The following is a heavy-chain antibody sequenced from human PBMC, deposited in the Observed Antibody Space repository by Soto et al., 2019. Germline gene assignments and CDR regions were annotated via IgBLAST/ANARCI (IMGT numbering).Heavy chain of an antibody. CDR2: IYHSGDT. V-gene: IGHV4-4*02. CDR1: GDSISSDNW. Sequence: QVQLQESGPGLVKPSGTLSLTCAVSGDSISSDNWWSWVRQPPGKGIEWIGEIYHSGDTNYNPSLKSRLTISIDTPKNQFSLRLNSVTAADTAVYYCGRDRERELLRSWGQGTLVTVSS. CDR3: GRDRERELLRS. J-gene: IGHJ4*02. D-gene: IGHD1-26*01.